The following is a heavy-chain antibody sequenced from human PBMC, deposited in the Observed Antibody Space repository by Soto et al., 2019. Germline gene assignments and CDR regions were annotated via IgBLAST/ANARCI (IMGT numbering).Heavy chain of an antibody. J-gene: IGHJ4*02. CDR1: GYTFTNYG. CDR3: ARGGGIYSISWPLDY. CDR2: TSDYNGNA. V-gene: IGHV1-18*04. Sequence: ASVKVSCKASGYTFTNYGISWVRQAPGQGLEWMGWTSDYNGNANYAQKFQGRVTLTTDTSTSTAYMELRSLRSDDTAVYYCARGGGIYSISWPLDYWGQGTLVTVSS. D-gene: IGHD6-13*01.